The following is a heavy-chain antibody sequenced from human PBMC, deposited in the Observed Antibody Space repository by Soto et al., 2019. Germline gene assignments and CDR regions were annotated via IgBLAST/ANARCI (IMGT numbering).Heavy chain of an antibody. CDR1: GGSFSGYY. CDR2: INHSGST. V-gene: IGHV4-34*01. CDR3: ASGKYSSSSFDY. J-gene: IGHJ4*02. D-gene: IGHD6-6*01. Sequence: QVQLQQWGAGLLKPSETLSLTCAVYGGSFSGYYWSWIRQPPGKGLEWIGEINHSGSTNYNPSLKSRVTISVDTSKHQCSLKLSSVPAADTAVYYCASGKYSSSSFDYWGQGTLVTVSS.